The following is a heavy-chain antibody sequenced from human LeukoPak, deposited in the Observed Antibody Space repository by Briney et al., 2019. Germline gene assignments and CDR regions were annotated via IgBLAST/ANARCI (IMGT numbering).Heavy chain of an antibody. CDR3: AKEGRSTTPGY. V-gene: IGHV3-21*01. CDR1: GFTFTRSD. Sequence: PGGSLRLSCAASGFTFTRSDMDWVRQAPGKGLEWVASIISSSSLIYYTDSVKGRFTISRDNAKNSLYLQMNSLRAEDTAVYFCAKEGRSTTPGYWGQGALVTVSS. D-gene: IGHD6-13*01. J-gene: IGHJ4*02. CDR2: IISSSSLI.